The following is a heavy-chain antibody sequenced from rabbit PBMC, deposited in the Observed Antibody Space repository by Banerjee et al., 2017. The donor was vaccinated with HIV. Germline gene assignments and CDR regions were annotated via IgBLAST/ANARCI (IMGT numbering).Heavy chain of an antibody. D-gene: IGHD6-1*01. CDR3: ARDESDDAYGDAFTL. Sequence: QSLEESGGDLVKPGASLTLTCKASGFDFSSNAICWVRQAPGKGLEWITCIYTDSGTYYASWAKGRFTVSKTSSTTVTLQMTSLTAADTATYFCARDESDDAYGDAFTLWGPGTLVTVS. CDR1: GFDFSSNA. CDR2: IYTDSGT. V-gene: IGHV1S40*01. J-gene: IGHJ4*01.